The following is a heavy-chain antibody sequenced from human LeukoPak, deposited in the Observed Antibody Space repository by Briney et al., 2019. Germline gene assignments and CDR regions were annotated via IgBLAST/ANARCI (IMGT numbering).Heavy chain of an antibody. Sequence: GASVKVSCKASGGTFSSYAISWVRQAPGQGLEWTGGIIPIFGTADYAQKFQGRVTITADESTSTAYMELSSLRSEDTAVYYCARGCSSTSCYAFYGVDVWGKGTTVTVSS. CDR1: GGTFSSYA. D-gene: IGHD2-2*01. J-gene: IGHJ6*04. V-gene: IGHV1-69*13. CDR2: IIPIFGTA. CDR3: ARGCSSTSCYAFYGVDV.